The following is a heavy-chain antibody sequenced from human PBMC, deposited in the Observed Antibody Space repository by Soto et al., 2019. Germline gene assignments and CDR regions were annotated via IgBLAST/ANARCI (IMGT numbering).Heavy chain of an antibody. V-gene: IGHV4-30-2*01. CDR1: GGSISSGGYS. CDR3: ARAGGLGAVAADY. J-gene: IGHJ4*02. D-gene: IGHD6-19*01. Sequence: QLQLQESGSGLVKPSQTLSLTCAVSGGSISSGGYSWSWIRQPPGKGLEWIGYIYHSGSTYYNPSLKGRVTISVGRSKNQFSLKLSSVTAADTAVYYCARAGGLGAVAADYWGQGTLVTVSS. CDR2: IYHSGST.